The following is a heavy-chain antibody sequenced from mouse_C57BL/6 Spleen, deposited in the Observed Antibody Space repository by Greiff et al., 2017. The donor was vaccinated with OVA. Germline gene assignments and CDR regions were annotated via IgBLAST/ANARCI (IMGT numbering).Heavy chain of an antibody. D-gene: IGHD1-1*01. Sequence: VQLKESGAELVKPGASVKLSCTASGFNIKDYYMHWVKQRTEQGLEWIGRIDPEDGETKYAPKFQGKATITADTSSNTAYLQLSSLTSEDTAVYYCASYGSSPYYAMDYWGQGTSVTVSS. J-gene: IGHJ4*01. CDR1: GFNIKDYY. CDR3: ASYGSSPYYAMDY. CDR2: IDPEDGET. V-gene: IGHV14-2*01.